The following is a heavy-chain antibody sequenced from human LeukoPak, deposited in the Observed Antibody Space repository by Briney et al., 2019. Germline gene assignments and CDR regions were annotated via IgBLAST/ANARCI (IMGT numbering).Heavy chain of an antibody. J-gene: IGHJ1*01. Sequence: GGSLRLSCAAAGFTFSHYGMHWGRETPGAGLEWGAVIWSDGSDKYYAKSVKGRFTISRDNSKNSLFLQMHSLRAEDTAVYYCAKDAQRGFDYSNSLQNWGQGILVTVSS. CDR2: IWSDGSDK. D-gene: IGHD4-11*01. CDR1: GFTFSHYG. CDR3: AKDAQRGFDYSNSLQN. V-gene: IGHV3-33*06.